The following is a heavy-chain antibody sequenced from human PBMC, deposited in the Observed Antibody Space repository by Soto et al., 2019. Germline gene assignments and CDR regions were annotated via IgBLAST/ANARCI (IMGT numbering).Heavy chain of an antibody. Sequence: EVQLVASGGGLVQPGGSLRLSCAASGFTFSRYWMHWVRQAPGKGLVWVSHINSDGSSTNYADSVNGRFTISRDNAKNTLYLQVNSLRAEDTAVYYCARDLPAAEDYWGQGTLVTVSS. V-gene: IGHV3-74*01. J-gene: IGHJ4*02. CDR3: ARDLPAAEDY. D-gene: IGHD6-25*01. CDR1: GFTFSRYW. CDR2: INSDGSST.